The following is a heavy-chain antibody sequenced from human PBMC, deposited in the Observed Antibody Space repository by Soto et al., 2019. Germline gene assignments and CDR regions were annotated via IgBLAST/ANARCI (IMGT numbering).Heavy chain of an antibody. Sequence: GGSLRLSCAASGFTFSSYGMHWVRQAPGKGLEWVAVISYDGSNKYYADSVKGRFTISRDNSKNTLYLQMNSLRAEDTAVYYCAKDMRNGGLYGDYYFDYWGQGTLVTVSS. V-gene: IGHV3-30*18. CDR2: ISYDGSNK. CDR3: AKDMRNGGLYGDYYFDY. CDR1: GFTFSSYG. J-gene: IGHJ4*02. D-gene: IGHD4-17*01.